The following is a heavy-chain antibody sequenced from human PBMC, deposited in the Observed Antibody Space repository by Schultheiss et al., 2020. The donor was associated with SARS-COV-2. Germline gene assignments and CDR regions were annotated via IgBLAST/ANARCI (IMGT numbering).Heavy chain of an antibody. CDR3: ARDWNYFDY. Sequence: GGSLRLSCAASGFTFSSYAMHWVRQAPGKGLEWVAVISYDGSNKYYADSVKGRFTISRDNSKNTLYLQMNSLRAEDTAVYYCARDWNYFDYWGQGTLVTVAS. D-gene: IGHD3-3*01. V-gene: IGHV3-30*01. CDR1: GFTFSSYA. CDR2: ISYDGSNK. J-gene: IGHJ4*02.